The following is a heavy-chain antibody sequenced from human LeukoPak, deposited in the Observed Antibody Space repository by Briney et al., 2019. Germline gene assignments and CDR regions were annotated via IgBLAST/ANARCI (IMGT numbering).Heavy chain of an antibody. CDR3: ARALSRYFDY. D-gene: IGHD5/OR15-5a*01. J-gene: IGHJ4*02. CDR2: TYYRSKWYN. Sequence: SQTLSLTCAISGDSVSSNSATWSWSRQSPSRGLEWLGRTYYRSKWYNEYAVSVKSRIAFNPDTSKNQFSLQLNSVTPEDTAVYYCARALSRYFDYWGQGTLVAVSS. CDR1: GDSVSSNSAT. V-gene: IGHV6-1*01.